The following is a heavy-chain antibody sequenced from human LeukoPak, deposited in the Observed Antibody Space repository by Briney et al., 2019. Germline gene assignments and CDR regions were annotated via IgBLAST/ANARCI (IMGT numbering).Heavy chain of an antibody. CDR3: AKGAYDYIEVGYFDY. CDR1: GFPFANYA. J-gene: IGHJ4*02. D-gene: IGHD2-21*01. Sequence: GGSLRLSCGASGFPFANYAMSWVRQTPGKGLEWVSHIIGSVASTQYADSVKGRFTISRDNSKNTLYLQMNSLRADDTAVYFCAKGAYDYIEVGYFDYWGQGTVVTVSS. CDR2: IIGSVAST. V-gene: IGHV3-23*01.